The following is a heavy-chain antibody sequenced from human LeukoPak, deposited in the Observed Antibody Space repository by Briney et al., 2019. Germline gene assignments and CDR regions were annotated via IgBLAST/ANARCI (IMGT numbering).Heavy chain of an antibody. CDR3: ARGGDSSGYYYEWAFDI. J-gene: IGHJ3*02. CDR2: IYYSGST. D-gene: IGHD3-22*01. Sequence: SETLSLTCTVSGGSISSYYWSWIRQPPGKGLEWIGYIYYSGSTNYNPSLKSRVTISVDTSKNQFSLKLSSVTAADTAVYYCARGGDSSGYYYEWAFDIWGQGTMVTVSS. V-gene: IGHV4-59*12. CDR1: GGSISSYY.